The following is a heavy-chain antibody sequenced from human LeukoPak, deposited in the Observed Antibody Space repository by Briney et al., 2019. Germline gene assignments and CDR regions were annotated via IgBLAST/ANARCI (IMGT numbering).Heavy chain of an antibody. CDR3: ARRAPISRVLAY. J-gene: IGHJ4*02. Sequence: PSETLSLTCAVYGGSFKDYYWSLIRQPPGKGLEWIGEINHSGSTNYTPSLKSRVTISVDTSKNQLSLKLNSVTAADTAVYYCARRAPISRVLAYWGQGTLVTVSS. D-gene: IGHD3-3*01. V-gene: IGHV4-34*01. CDR2: INHSGST. CDR1: GGSFKDYY.